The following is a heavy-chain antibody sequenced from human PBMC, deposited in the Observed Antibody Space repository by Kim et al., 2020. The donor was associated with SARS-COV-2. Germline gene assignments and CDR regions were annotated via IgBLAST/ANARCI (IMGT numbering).Heavy chain of an antibody. CDR1: GFTFSSYA. D-gene: IGHD3-10*01. CDR2: ISYDGSNK. J-gene: IGHJ3*02. V-gene: IGHV3-30*04. Sequence: GVSLRLSCAASGFTFSSYAMHWVRQAPGKGLEWVAVISYDGSNKYYADSVKGRFTISRDNSKNTLYLQMNSLRAEDTAVYYCARDYYGSGRGAFDIWGQGTMVSVSS. CDR3: ARDYYGSGRGAFDI.